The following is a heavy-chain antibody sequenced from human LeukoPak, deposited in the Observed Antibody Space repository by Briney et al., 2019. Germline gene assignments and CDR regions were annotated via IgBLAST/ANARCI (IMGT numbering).Heavy chain of an antibody. CDR2: ISFDGGNK. V-gene: IGHV3-30*03. Sequence: PGGSLRLSCAASGFTFSNYGMHWVRQAPGKGLEWVAIISFDGGNKYYADSVKGRFTISRDNSKNTLYLQMNSLRAEDTAVYYCARDGIVGSPLFKFDYWGQGTLVTVSS. CDR3: ARDGIVGSPLFKFDY. J-gene: IGHJ4*02. CDR1: GFTFSNYG. D-gene: IGHD1-26*01.